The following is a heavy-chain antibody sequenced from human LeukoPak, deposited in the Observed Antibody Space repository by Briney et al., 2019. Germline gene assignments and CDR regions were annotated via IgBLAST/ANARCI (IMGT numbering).Heavy chain of an antibody. Sequence: GGSLRLSCAASGFTFSSYDMHWVRQATGKGLEWVSAIGTAGDTYYPGSVKGRFTISRENAKNSLYLQMNSLRAGDTAVYYCARGAGRYYDSSGHFDYWGQGTLVTVSS. J-gene: IGHJ4*02. CDR2: IGTAGDT. CDR3: ARGAGRYYDSSGHFDY. V-gene: IGHV3-13*01. D-gene: IGHD3-22*01. CDR1: GFTFSSYD.